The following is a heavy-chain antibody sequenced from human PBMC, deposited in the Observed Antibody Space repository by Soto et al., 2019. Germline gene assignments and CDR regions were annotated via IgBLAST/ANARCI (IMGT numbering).Heavy chain of an antibody. J-gene: IGHJ2*01. CDR2: ISYDGSNK. CDR1: GFTFSSYA. Sequence: ESVGGVVQPGRSLRLSCAASGFTFSSYAMHWVRQAPGKGLEWVAVISYDGSNKYYADSVKGRFTISRDNSKNTLYLQMNSLRAEDTAVYYCARDTRVVTSDWYFDLWGRGTLVTVSS. V-gene: IGHV3-30-3*01. CDR3: ARDTRVVTSDWYFDL. D-gene: IGHD2-21*02.